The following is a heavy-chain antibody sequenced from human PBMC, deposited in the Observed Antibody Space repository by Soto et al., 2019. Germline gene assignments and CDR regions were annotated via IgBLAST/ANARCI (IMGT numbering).Heavy chain of an antibody. V-gene: IGHV3-74*03. CDR1: DFSLSPYW. J-gene: IGHJ4*02. CDR3: ARDLGGPDY. Sequence: GGSLRLSCAASDFSLSPYWMHWVRQVPGRGLEWVARLSSDGFGAAYADSVKGRFFISRDIARNTLSLQMNSLRADDTAVYYCARDLGGPDYWGRGTSVTVSS. D-gene: IGHD3-16*01. CDR2: LSSDGFGA.